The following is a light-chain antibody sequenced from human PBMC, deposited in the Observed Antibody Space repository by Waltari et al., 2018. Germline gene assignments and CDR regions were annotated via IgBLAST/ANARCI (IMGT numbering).Light chain of an antibody. V-gene: IGKV3-20*01. CDR1: PSLTCIS. J-gene: IGKJ4*01. CDR2: GTS. Sequence: CSASPSLTCISLTGYQQKLGQAPRLLIYGTSSRATGIPDRFSGSGSGTDFTLTISRLEPEDFAVYYCQQYDGEVVTFGGGTKVEI. CDR3: QQYDGEVVT.